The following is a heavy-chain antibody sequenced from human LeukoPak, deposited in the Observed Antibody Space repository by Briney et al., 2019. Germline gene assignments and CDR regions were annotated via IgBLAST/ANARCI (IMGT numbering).Heavy chain of an antibody. V-gene: IGHV4-39*07. J-gene: IGHJ1*01. Sequence: SETLSLTCTVSGDSISSSFYYWGWIRQPPGKGLEWIGSINYSGSTYYNPSLKSRVTISVDTSKNQFSLKLSSVTAADTAVYCCARDLYYYDSSGYYSGIQHWGQGTLVTVSS. CDR1: GDSISSSFYY. CDR3: ARDLYYYDSSGYYSGIQH. CDR2: INYSGST. D-gene: IGHD3-22*01.